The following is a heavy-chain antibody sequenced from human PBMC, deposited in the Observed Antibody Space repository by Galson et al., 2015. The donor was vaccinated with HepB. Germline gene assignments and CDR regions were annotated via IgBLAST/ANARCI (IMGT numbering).Heavy chain of an antibody. CDR2: TYYRSKWYN. CDR1: GDSVSSNSAA. V-gene: IGHV6-1*01. D-gene: IGHD3-10*01. CDR3: ARDLAVRGVIINWFDP. J-gene: IGHJ5*02. Sequence: CAISGDSVSSNSAAWNWIRQSPSRGLEWLGRTYYRSKWYNDYAVSVKSRITINPDTSKNQFSLQLNSVTPEDTAVYYCARDLAVRGVIINWFDPWGQGTLVTVSS.